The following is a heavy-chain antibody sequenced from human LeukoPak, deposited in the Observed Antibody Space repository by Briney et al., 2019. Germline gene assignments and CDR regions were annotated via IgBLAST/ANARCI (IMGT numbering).Heavy chain of an antibody. CDR2: IYYSGST. V-gene: IGHV4-59*01. J-gene: IGHJ4*02. Sequence: PSETLSLTCTVSGGSISSYYWSWIRQPPGKGLEWIGYIYYSGSTNYNPSLKSRVTISVDTSKNQFSLKLSSVTAADTAVYYCARDHLPLWGYSSGWYPRERSANFDYWGQGTLVTVSS. CDR1: GGSISSYY. CDR3: ARDHLPLWGYSSGWYPRERSANFDY. D-gene: IGHD6-19*01.